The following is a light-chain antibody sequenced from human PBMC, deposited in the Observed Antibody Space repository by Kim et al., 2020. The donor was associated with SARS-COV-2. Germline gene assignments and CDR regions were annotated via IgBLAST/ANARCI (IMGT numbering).Light chain of an antibody. J-gene: IGKJ1*01. Sequence: LSPGERATLSGRASQSVSSNYLAWYQQKPGQAHRLVIYAVSSRASGIPDRFSGSGSGTDFTLTISRLEPEDFAVYYCQQYGNSPWTFGQGTKLEIK. CDR2: AVS. V-gene: IGKV3-20*01. CDR3: QQYGNSPWT. CDR1: QSVSSNY.